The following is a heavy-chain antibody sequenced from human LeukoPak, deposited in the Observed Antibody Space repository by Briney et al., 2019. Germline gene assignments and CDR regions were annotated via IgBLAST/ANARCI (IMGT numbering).Heavy chain of an antibody. D-gene: IGHD2-15*01. CDR3: ARGLPFDY. V-gene: IGHV3-74*01. CDR1: GFTFSNYW. CDR2: IKSDGSRT. J-gene: IGHJ4*02. Sequence: GGSLRLSCAASGFTFSNYWMHWVRQAPGKGLVWVSRIKSDGSRTDYADSVKGRFTLSRDNAKNTLYLQMNSLRAEDTAVYYCARGLPFDYWGQGTLVTVSS.